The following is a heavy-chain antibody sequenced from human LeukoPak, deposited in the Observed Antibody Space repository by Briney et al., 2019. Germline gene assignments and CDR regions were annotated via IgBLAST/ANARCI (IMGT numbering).Heavy chain of an antibody. J-gene: IGHJ4*01. CDR2: IRYDGSNK. CDR3: AKPKTPSSSWYYFDY. D-gene: IGHD6-13*01. CDR1: GFTFSSYG. V-gene: IGHV3-30*02. Sequence: PGGSLRLSRAASGFTFSSYGMHWVRQAPGKGLEWVAFIRYDGSNKYYADSVKGRFTISRDNSKNTLYLQMNSLRAEDTAVYYCAKPKTPSSSWYYFDYWGQEPWSPSPQ.